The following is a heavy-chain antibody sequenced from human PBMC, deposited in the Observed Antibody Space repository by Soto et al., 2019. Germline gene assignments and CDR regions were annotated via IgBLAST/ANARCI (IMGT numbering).Heavy chain of an antibody. D-gene: IGHD1-20*01. CDR1: GFTFNIFA. CDR2: IGNVDET. CDR3: AKDRMDHNSVWDPFDI. Sequence: EVQVLESGGGLVQPGGSLRLSCAASGFTFNIFAMSWVRQAPGKGVEWVSSIGNVDETYYAESVKGRFTISRDNSKSMMFLEMNSLRVEDTAIYYCAKDRMDHNSVWDPFDIWGRGTMVTVSS. J-gene: IGHJ3*02. V-gene: IGHV3-23*01.